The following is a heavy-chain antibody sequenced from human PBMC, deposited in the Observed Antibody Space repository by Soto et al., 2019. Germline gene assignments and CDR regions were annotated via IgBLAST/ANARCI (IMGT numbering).Heavy chain of an antibody. CDR2: IYPGDSDT. CDR3: ARQRVVPAAILGIDAFDI. V-gene: IGHV5-51*01. Sequence: GESLKISCKGSGYSFTSYWIGWVRQMPGKGLEWMGIIYPGDSDTRYSPSFQGQVTISADKSISTAYLQWSSLKASDTAMYYCARQRVVPAAILGIDAFDIWGQGTMVTVSS. D-gene: IGHD2-2*01. CDR1: GYSFTSYW. J-gene: IGHJ3*02.